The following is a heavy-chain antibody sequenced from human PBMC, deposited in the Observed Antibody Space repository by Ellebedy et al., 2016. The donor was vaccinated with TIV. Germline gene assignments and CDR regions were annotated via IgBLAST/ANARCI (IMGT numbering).Heavy chain of an antibody. CDR2: ISTTISYT. Sequence: GESLKIFCAASGFTFSDYYMSWIRQAPGKGLEWVSYISTTISYTNYADSVKGRFTISRDNAKNSLYLQMNSLRAEDTAVYYCARGLVVVAAAAAFDIWGQGTMVTVSS. CDR3: ARGLVVVAAAAAFDI. D-gene: IGHD2-15*01. J-gene: IGHJ3*02. CDR1: GFTFSDYY. V-gene: IGHV3-11*06.